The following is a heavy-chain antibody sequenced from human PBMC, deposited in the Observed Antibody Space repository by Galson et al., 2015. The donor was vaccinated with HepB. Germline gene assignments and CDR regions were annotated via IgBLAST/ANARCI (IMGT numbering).Heavy chain of an antibody. D-gene: IGHD4-11*01. CDR1: GFTFSSYW. CDR2: ISYDGSNK. V-gene: IGHV3-30-3*01. CDR3: ARDPHDYRWAHPYYYGMDV. Sequence: SLRLSCAASGFTFSSYWTHWVRQAPGKGLEWVAVISYDGSNKYYADSVKGRFTISRDNSKNTLYLQMNSLRAEDTAVYYCARDPHDYRWAHPYYYGMDVWGQGTTVTVSS. J-gene: IGHJ6*02.